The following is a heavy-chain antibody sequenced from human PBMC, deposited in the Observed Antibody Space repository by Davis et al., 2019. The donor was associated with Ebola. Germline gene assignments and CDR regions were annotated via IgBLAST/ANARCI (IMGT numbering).Heavy chain of an antibody. J-gene: IGHJ4*02. V-gene: IGHV1-8*01. D-gene: IGHD5-12*01. CDR2: ITPNSGYT. CDR1: GYIFTDYG. Sequence: ASVKVSCKTSGYIFTDYGVTWVRQAPGQGLEWMGWITPNSGYTGSAQKFQGRVTMIRNTSINTAYMELSGLTSEDTALYFCARGQIGYSGRFRFDSWGQGTLVTVSS. CDR3: ARGQIGYSGRFRFDS.